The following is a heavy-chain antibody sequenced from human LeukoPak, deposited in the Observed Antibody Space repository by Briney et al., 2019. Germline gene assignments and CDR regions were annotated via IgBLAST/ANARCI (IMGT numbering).Heavy chain of an antibody. CDR1: GYTLTELS. CDR3: ARANKRGRSSTCSKQPYYYYYYTDV. D-gene: IGHD2-2*01. Sequence: GASVKVSCKVSGYTLTELSMHWVRQAPGKGLEWMGGFDPEDGETIYAQKFQGRVTMTEDTSTDTAYMELSSLRSEDTAVYYRARANKRGRSSTCSKQPYYYYYYTDVWGKGTTVTISS. J-gene: IGHJ6*03. V-gene: IGHV1-24*01. CDR2: FDPEDGET.